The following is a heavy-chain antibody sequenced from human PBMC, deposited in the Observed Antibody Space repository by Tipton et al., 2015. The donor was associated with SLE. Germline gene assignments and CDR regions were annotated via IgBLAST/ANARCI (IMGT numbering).Heavy chain of an antibody. V-gene: IGHV5-10-1*01. Sequence: QLVQSGAEVKKPGESLRISCKGSGYSFTNYWISWVRQMPGKGLEWMGRIDPSDSYTNYSPSFQGHVTISADKSISTAYLQWSSLKASDTAMYYCARHSPDDDFWSGYDHWGQGTLVTVSS. CDR2: IDPSDSYT. J-gene: IGHJ4*02. CDR3: ARHSPDDDFWSGYDH. D-gene: IGHD3-3*01. CDR1: GYSFTNYW.